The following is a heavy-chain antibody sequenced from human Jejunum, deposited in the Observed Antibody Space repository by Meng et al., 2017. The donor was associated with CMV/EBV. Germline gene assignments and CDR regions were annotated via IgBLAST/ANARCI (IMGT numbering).Heavy chain of an antibody. CDR3: ARDRGDYGGNSGIFDF. V-gene: IGHV4-61*01. CDR1: GSVSMYKSY. CDR2: IYYSGTS. Sequence: GSVSMYKSYWAWIRQLPGEGLEYIGCIYYSGTSSYNPSLQSRVTISADTSMNQFSLKLSSVTAADTAVYYCARDRGDYGGNSGIFDFWGQGTLVTVSS. J-gene: IGHJ4*02. D-gene: IGHD4-23*01.